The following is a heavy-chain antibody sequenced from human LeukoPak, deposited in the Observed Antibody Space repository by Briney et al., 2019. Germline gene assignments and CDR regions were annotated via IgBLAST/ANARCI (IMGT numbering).Heavy chain of an antibody. V-gene: IGHV3-48*01. CDR1: GFTFSSYS. Sequence: PGGSLRLSCAASGFTFSSYSMNWVRQAPGKGLEWVSYISSSSSTIYYADSVKGRFTISRDNAKNSLYLQMNSLRAEDTAVYYCARVGLRYFDRPLYYFDYWGQGTLVTVSS. D-gene: IGHD3-9*01. CDR3: ARVGLRYFDRPLYYFDY. CDR2: ISSSSSTI. J-gene: IGHJ4*02.